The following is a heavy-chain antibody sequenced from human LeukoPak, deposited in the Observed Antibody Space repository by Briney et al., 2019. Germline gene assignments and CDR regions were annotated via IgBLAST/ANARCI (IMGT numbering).Heavy chain of an antibody. CDR3: ARARTALLWFGEYYYYYGMDV. CDR1: GFTFSSYS. Sequence: GGSLRLSCAASGFTFSSYSMNWVRQAPGKGLEWVSSISSSSSYIYYADSVKGRFTISRDNAKNSLYLQMNSLRAEDTAVYYCARARTALLWFGEYYYYYGMDVWGQGTTVTVSS. V-gene: IGHV3-21*01. D-gene: IGHD3-10*01. CDR2: ISSSSSYI. J-gene: IGHJ6*02.